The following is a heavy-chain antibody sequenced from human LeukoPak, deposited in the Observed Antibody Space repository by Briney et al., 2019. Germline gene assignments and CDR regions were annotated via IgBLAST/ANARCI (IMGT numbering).Heavy chain of an antibody. J-gene: IGHJ4*02. Sequence: GGSLRLSCAASEFTLSTYWIHWVRQPPGKGLVWVSRINSDGNSFADSVKGRFTISRDNAKNTVYLQMNSPRAEDTAVYFCTRGYTFGTLDYWGQGALVTVSS. CDR1: EFTLSTYW. CDR3: TRGYTFGTLDY. D-gene: IGHD3-16*01. CDR2: INSDGN. V-gene: IGHV3-74*01.